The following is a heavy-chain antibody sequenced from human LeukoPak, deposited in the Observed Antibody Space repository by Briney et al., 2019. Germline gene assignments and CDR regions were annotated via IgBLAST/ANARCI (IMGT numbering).Heavy chain of an antibody. CDR2: IYSGGNT. Sequence: GGSLRLSCAASGFTVSINYMSWVRQAPGKGLEWVSVIYSGGNTYYADSVKGRFTISRDNAKNTLYLQVNSLRAEDTALYHCAKRADYGGNSYDYWGQGTLVTVSS. J-gene: IGHJ4*02. CDR3: AKRADYGGNSYDY. V-gene: IGHV3-53*01. CDR1: GFTVSINY. D-gene: IGHD4-23*01.